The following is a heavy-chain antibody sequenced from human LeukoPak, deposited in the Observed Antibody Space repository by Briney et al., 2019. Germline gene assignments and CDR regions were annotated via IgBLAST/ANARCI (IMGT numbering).Heavy chain of an antibody. J-gene: IGHJ4*02. V-gene: IGHV3-7*03. CDR1: GFTFSSYW. Sequence: PGGSLRLSCAASGFTFSSYWMVWVRQAPGKGLEWVANVKQDGSEKYYMDSVKGRFTISRDNAKNSLYLQMNSLRAEDTAVYYCVLNWSGLHWGQGTLVTVSS. CDR3: VLNWSGLH. D-gene: IGHD2-21*02. CDR2: VKQDGSEK.